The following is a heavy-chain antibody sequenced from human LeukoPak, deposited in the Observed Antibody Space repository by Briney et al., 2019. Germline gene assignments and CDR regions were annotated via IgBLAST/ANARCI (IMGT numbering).Heavy chain of an antibody. J-gene: IGHJ4*02. CDR2: INPRDGST. CDR3: AKSYGSGRAHDF. Sequence: GASVKVSCKASGYTFTNYYIHWVRQAPGQGLEWMGLINPRDGSTTYAQRFQGRVTMTRETSTSTVCMDLSNLRSDDTAVYYCAKSYGSGRAHDFWGQGTLVTVSS. CDR1: GYTFTNYY. D-gene: IGHD3-10*01. V-gene: IGHV1-46*01.